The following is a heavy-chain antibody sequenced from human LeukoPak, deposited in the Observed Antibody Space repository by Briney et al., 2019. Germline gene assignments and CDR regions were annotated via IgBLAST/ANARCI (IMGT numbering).Heavy chain of an antibody. CDR1: GYTFTGYY. CDR2: INPNSGGT. V-gene: IGHV1-2*02. D-gene: IGHD6-13*01. J-gene: IGHJ5*02. Sequence: ASVKVSCKASGYTFTGYYMHWVRQAPGQGLEWMGWINPNSGGTNYAQKFQGRVTMTRDTSISTAYMELSRLRSDDTAVYYCARGGYSSSWYFGDSYNWFDPWGQGTLVTVSS. CDR3: ARGGYSSSWYFGDSYNWFDP.